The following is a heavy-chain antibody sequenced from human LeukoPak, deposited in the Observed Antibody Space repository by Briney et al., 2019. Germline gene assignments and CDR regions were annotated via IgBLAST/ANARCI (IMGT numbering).Heavy chain of an antibody. D-gene: IGHD5-12*01. CDR2: ISYDGSNK. CDR3: AKGGYSCYDGY. J-gene: IGHJ4*02. V-gene: IGHV3-30*18. CDR1: GFTFSSSD. Sequence: GRSLRLSCAASGFTFSSSDVHWVRQAPGKGLEWVAVISYDGSNKYYADSVKGRFTISRDNSKNTLYLQMNSLRAEDTAVYYCAKGGYSCYDGYWGQGTLVTVSS.